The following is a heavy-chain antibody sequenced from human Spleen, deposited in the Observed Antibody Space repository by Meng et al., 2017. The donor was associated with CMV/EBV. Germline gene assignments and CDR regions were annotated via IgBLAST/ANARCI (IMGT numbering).Heavy chain of an antibody. D-gene: IGHD3-3*01. J-gene: IGHJ4*02. CDR1: GFAVSSNH. Sequence: GGSLRLSCAASGFAVSSNHMTWVRQAPGKGLKWVSVVYADGGTYYADSVKGRFTISRDNSKNTLYLQMNSLRAEDTAVYYCARDSSEWPPLYFDYWGQGTLVTVSS. CDR2: VYADGGT. V-gene: IGHV3-53*05. CDR3: ARDSSEWPPLYFDY.